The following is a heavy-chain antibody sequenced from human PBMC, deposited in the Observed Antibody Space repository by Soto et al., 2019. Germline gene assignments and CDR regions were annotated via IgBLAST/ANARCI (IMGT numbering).Heavy chain of an antibody. CDR1: GFTFSDHY. CDR2: TRNKANSYTT. J-gene: IGHJ6*02. CDR3: ARVGGIVGATYYYYGMDV. Sequence: GGSLRLSCAASGFTFSDHYMDWVRQAPGKGLEWVGRTRNKANSYTTEYAASVKGRFTISRDDSKNSLYLQMNSLKTEDTAVYYCARVGGIVGATYYYYGMDVWGQGTTVTVSS. V-gene: IGHV3-72*01. D-gene: IGHD1-26*01.